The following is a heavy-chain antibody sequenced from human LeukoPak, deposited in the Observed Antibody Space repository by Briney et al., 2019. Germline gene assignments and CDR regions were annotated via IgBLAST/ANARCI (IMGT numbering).Heavy chain of an antibody. Sequence: SETLSLTCTVSGGSISSYYWSWIRQPAGKGLEWIGRIYTSGSTNYNPSLKSRVTMSVDTSKNQFSLKLSSVTAADTAVYYCARSRGRGGTRKYYCDSSGYYSWYFDLWGRGTLVTVSS. CDR2: IYTSGST. J-gene: IGHJ2*01. V-gene: IGHV4-4*07. CDR1: GGSISSYY. CDR3: ARSRGRGGTRKYYCDSSGYYSWYFDL. D-gene: IGHD3-22*01.